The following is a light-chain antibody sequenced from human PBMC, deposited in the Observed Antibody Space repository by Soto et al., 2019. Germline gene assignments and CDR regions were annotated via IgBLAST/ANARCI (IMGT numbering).Light chain of an antibody. CDR3: QQYNNWWT. CDR2: GAS. Sequence: EIVMTQSPDTLSVSPWERATLSCRASQSAGNFLAWSQQKPGQAPRLLIYGASTRATGISARFSGSGSGTEFTLTISSLQSEDFGVYYCQQYNNWWTFGQGTKVDIK. J-gene: IGKJ1*01. V-gene: IGKV3-15*01. CDR1: QSAGNF.